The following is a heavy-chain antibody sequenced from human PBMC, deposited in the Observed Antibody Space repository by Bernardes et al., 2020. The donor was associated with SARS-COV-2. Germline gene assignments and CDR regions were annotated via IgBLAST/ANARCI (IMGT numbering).Heavy chain of an antibody. CDR1: WFSIRPSGMR. V-gene: IGHV2-70*04. D-gene: IGHD3-22*01. J-gene: IGHJ5*02. CDR2: IDWDDDK. Sequence: SGLTLAKPTQPLTLTCTFSWFSIRPSGMRVSWIRQPPGKALEWLARIDWDDDKFYSTSLKTRLTISKDASKNQVALTMTNMDPVDTATYYCARIRYDSSGYDYFDPWGQGTLVTVSS. CDR3: ARIRYDSSGYDYFDP.